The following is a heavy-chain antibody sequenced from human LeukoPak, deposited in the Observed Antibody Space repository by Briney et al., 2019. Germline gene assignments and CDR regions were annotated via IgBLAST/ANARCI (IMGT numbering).Heavy chain of an antibody. J-gene: IGHJ6*03. CDR1: GFTFSSYE. V-gene: IGHV3-48*03. CDR3: ARGEYSGYDYYYYYMDV. Sequence: GESLKISCAASGFTFSSYEMNWVRQAPGKGLEWVSYISSSGSTIYYADSVKGRFTISRDNAKNSLYLQMNSLRAEDTAVYYCARGEYSGYDYYYYYMDVWGKGTTVTVSS. D-gene: IGHD5-12*01. CDR2: ISSSGSTI.